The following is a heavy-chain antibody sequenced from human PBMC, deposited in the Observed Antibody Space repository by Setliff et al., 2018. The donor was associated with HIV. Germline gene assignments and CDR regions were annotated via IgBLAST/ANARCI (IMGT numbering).Heavy chain of an antibody. J-gene: IGHJ6*03. CDR3: ARHHSSDPLRRWDSYYYMDV. CDR2: IYYSGST. D-gene: IGHD6-19*01. Sequence: ASETLSLTCTVSGGSISSSSYYWGWFRQPPGKGLEWIGSIYYSGSTYYNPSLKSRVTIAVDTSKNQLSRKLSSVTAADKAMYYCARHHSSDPLRRWDSYYYMDVWGKGTTVTVSS. V-gene: IGHV4-39*01. CDR1: GGSISSSSYY.